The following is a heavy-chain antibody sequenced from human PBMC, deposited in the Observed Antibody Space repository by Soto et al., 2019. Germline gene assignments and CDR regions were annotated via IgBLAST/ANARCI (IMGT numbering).Heavy chain of an antibody. CDR2: ISAYNGNT. D-gene: IGHD3-22*01. CDR1: GYTFTSYG. V-gene: IGHV1-18*01. J-gene: IGHJ3*02. CDR3: ARDRGGYYYDSSGYYEAFDI. Sequence: QVQLVQSGAEVKKPGASVKVSCKASGYTFTSYGICWVRQAPGQGLEWMGWISAYNGNTNYAQKLHGRVTMTTDTSTSTAYMELRSLRSDDTAVYYCARDRGGYYYDSSGYYEAFDIWGQGTMVTVSS.